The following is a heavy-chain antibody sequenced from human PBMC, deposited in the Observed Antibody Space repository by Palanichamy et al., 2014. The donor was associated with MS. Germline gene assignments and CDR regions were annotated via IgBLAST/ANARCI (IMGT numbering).Heavy chain of an antibody. V-gene: IGHV5-51*01. J-gene: IGHJ3*02. CDR3: VRRRGSGGYSYFKPVNAFDI. Sequence: EVQLVQSGTEVEQSGESLKISCKISGYTFTRYWIGWVRQKSGEGLEWMGIFNPADSESRYSPSFQGHVSVSADKSTNTAYLQWNSLEASDTAVYYCVRRRGSGGYSYFKPVNAFDIWGQGTVVTVSS. CDR1: GYTFTRYW. CDR2: FNPADSES. D-gene: IGHD3-10*01.